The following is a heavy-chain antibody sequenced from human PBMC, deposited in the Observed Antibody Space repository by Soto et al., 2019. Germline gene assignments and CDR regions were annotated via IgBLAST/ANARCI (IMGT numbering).Heavy chain of an antibody. CDR3: GGGKNYLNRGMDV. V-gene: IGHV4-30-4*01. Sequence: QVQLQESGPGLVKPSQTLSLTCTVSGGSISSGDYFWSWIRQPPGKGLEWIGCIYYSGSTYYNPSLKSRLSMSVDTPKNQFSLKVNSVTAADTAVYYCGGGKNYLNRGMDVWGQGTTVTVS. CDR1: GGSISSGDYF. CDR2: IYYSGST. D-gene: IGHD1-7*01. J-gene: IGHJ6*02.